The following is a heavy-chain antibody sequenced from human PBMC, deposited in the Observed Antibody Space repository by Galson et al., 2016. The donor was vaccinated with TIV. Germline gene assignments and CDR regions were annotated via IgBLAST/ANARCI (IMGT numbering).Heavy chain of an antibody. J-gene: IGHJ6*02. D-gene: IGHD5-18*01. Sequence: SVKVSCKASGGSFSTHTFNWVRQAPGQGLEWMGGIVPLFRTTNYAQKFQGRVTFTADESSSTAYMEVSRLTSDDTAVYYCAKDRNTALDTYYYDYGMDVWGQGTTVTVSS. CDR1: GGSFSTHT. CDR2: IVPLFRTT. CDR3: AKDRNTALDTYYYDYGMDV. V-gene: IGHV1-69*13.